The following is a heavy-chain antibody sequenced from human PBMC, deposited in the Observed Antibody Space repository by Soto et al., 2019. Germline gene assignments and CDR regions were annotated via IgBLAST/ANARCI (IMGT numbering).Heavy chain of an antibody. J-gene: IGHJ5*02. D-gene: IGHD6-13*01. V-gene: IGHV1-8*01. CDR2: MNPNSGNT. Sequence: QVQLVQSGAEVKKSGASVKVSCKASGYTFTSYDINWVRQATGQGLEWMGWMNPNSGNTGYAQKFQGRVTMTRNTSIGTAYMERSSLRYADTAVYYCARERSAAGTGWFDPWGQGTLVTVSS. CDR3: ARERSAAGTGWFDP. CDR1: GYTFTSYD.